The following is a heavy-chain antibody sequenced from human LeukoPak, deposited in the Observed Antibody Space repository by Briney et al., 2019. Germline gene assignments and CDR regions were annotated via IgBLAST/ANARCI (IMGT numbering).Heavy chain of an antibody. CDR3: ARGKLQAAAGRPWFDP. CDR2: IRYDGSNK. J-gene: IGHJ5*02. Sequence: GGSLRLSCAASGFTFSSYGMHWVRQAPGKGLEWVAFIRYDGSNKYYADSVKGRFTISRDNSKNTLYLQMNSLRAEDTAVYYCARGKLQAAAGRPWFDPWGQGTLVTVSS. CDR1: GFTFSSYG. D-gene: IGHD6-13*01. V-gene: IGHV3-30*02.